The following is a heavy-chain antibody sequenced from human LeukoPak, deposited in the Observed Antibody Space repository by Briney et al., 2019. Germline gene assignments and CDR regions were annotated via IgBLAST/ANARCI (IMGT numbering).Heavy chain of an antibody. Sequence: ASVKVSCKASGYTFTSYAMHWVRQAPGQRLEWMGWINAGNGNTKYSQKFQGRVTITRDTSASTAYMELSSLRSDDTAVYYCARPYYYGSGSYCPPDYWGQGTLVTVSS. CDR1: GYTFTSYA. J-gene: IGHJ4*02. V-gene: IGHV1-3*01. CDR2: INAGNGNT. CDR3: ARPYYYGSGSYCPPDY. D-gene: IGHD3-10*01.